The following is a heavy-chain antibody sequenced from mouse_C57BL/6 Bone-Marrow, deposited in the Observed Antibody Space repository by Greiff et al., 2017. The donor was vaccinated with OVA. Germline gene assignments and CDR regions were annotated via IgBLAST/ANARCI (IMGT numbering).Heavy chain of an antibody. Sequence: VQLQQSGAELVRPGASVKLSCTASGFNIKDDYMHWVKQRPEQGLELIGWIDPENGDTEYASKFQGKATITADTSSNTAYLQLSSLTSEDTAVYYCTTWDYDYDVGYWGQGTTLTVSS. CDR2: IDPENGDT. CDR1: GFNIKDDY. J-gene: IGHJ2*01. D-gene: IGHD2-4*01. CDR3: TTWDYDYDVGY. V-gene: IGHV14-4*01.